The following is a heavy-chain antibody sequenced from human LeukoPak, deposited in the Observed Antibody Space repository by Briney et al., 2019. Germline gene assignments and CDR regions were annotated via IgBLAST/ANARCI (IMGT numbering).Heavy chain of an antibody. J-gene: IGHJ4*02. CDR2: IYYSGST. CDR1: GGSISSSSYY. V-gene: IGHV4-39*01. D-gene: IGHD6-13*01. Sequence: SETLSLTCTVSGGSISSSSYYWGWLRQPPGTGLEWIGSIYYSGSTYYNPSLKSRVTISVDTSKNQFSLKLSSVTAADTAVYYCARRRVRAAGIVATYYFDYWGQGTLVTVSS. CDR3: ARRRVRAAGIVATYYFDY.